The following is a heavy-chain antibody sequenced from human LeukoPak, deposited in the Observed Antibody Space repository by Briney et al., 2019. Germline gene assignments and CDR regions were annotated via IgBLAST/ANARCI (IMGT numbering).Heavy chain of an antibody. D-gene: IGHD3-9*01. CDR1: GFTFSSYL. CDR2: IKQDGSEK. V-gene: IGHV3-7*01. CDR3: ARDYYYDILTGYWKVFDY. Sequence: PGGSLRLSCAASGFTFSSYLMSWVRQAPGKGLEWVANIKQDGSEKYYVDSVKGRFTISRDNAKNSLYLQMNSLRAEDTAVYYCARDYYYDILTGYWKVFDYWGQGTLVTVSS. J-gene: IGHJ4*02.